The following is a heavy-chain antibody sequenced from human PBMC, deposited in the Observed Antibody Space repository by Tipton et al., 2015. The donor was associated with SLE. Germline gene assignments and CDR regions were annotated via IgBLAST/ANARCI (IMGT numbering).Heavy chain of an antibody. J-gene: IGHJ4*02. CDR1: GFTFSSYW. CDR2: IKQDGSEK. Sequence: LSLTCAASGFTFSSYWMSWVRQAPGKGLEWVANIKQDGSEKYYVDSVKGRFTISRDNAKNSLYLQMNSLRAEDTAVYYCASQRDSSSWIDYWGQGSLVTVTP. V-gene: IGHV3-7*01. D-gene: IGHD6-13*01. CDR3: ASQRDSSSWIDY.